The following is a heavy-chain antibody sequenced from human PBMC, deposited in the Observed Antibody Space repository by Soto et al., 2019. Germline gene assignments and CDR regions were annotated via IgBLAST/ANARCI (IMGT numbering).Heavy chain of an antibody. J-gene: IGHJ6*02. CDR2: IIPIFGTA. D-gene: IGHD1-26*01. V-gene: IGHV1-69*13. CDR1: GGTFSSYA. Sequence: SVKVSCKASGGTFSSYAISWVRQAPGQGLEWMGGIIPIFGTANYAQKFQGRVTITADESTSTAYMELSSLRSEDTAVYYCARDYSGSYSYYYYYGMDVWGQVPKVTFSS. CDR3: ARDYSGSYSYYYYYGMDV.